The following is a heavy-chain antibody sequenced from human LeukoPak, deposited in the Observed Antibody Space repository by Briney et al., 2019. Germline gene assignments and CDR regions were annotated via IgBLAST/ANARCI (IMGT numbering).Heavy chain of an antibody. V-gene: IGHV3-23*01. Sequence: TGGSLRLSCAASGFTFSTYAMSWVRQAPGKGLEWVSIISGSGDYTNYADSVKGRFTISRDNSKNTFYVQMNSLISEDTAVYYCAKGNRSGSENWGQGTLVTVSS. J-gene: IGHJ1*01. CDR1: GFTFSTYA. CDR3: AKGNRSGSEN. D-gene: IGHD1-1*01. CDR2: ISGSGDYT.